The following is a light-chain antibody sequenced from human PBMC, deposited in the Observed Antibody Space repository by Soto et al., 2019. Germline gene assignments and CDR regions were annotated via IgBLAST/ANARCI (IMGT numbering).Light chain of an antibody. CDR3: ASYTTSTTQV. V-gene: IGLV2-14*01. J-gene: IGLJ3*02. CDR1: SSDIGRFDY. CDR2: AVS. Sequence: QSALTQPVSVSASPGQSITISCAGTSSDIGRFDYVSWYQHHPGNAPKLVISAVSRRSSGISDRFSGSKSGNTATPTISGLQAEDEADYYCASYTTSTTQVFGGGTKLTVL.